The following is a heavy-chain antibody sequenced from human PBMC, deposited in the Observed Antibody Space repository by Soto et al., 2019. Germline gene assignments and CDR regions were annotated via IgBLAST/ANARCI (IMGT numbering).Heavy chain of an antibody. CDR1: GGSFSGYY. V-gene: IGHV4-34*01. Sequence: SETLSLTCAVYGGSFSGYYWSWIRQPPGKGLEWIGEINHSGSTNYNPSLKSRVTISVDTSKNQFSLKLSSVTAADTAVYYCASGYFDWLLAYYYGMDVWGQGTTVT. CDR2: INHSGST. CDR3: ASGYFDWLLAYYYGMDV. D-gene: IGHD3-9*01. J-gene: IGHJ6*02.